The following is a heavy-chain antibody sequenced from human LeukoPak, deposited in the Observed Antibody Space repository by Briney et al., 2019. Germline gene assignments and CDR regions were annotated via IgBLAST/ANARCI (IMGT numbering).Heavy chain of an antibody. CDR1: GFTFSSYG. CDR3: ARDPCSGGSCYADFDY. Sequence: GGSLRLSCAASGFTFSSYGMHWVRQAPGKGLEWVAVICYDGSNKYYADSVKGRFTISRDNSKNTLYLQMNSLRAEDTAVYYCARDPCSGGSCYADFDYWGQGTLVTVSS. D-gene: IGHD2-15*01. J-gene: IGHJ4*02. CDR2: ICYDGSNK. V-gene: IGHV3-33*01.